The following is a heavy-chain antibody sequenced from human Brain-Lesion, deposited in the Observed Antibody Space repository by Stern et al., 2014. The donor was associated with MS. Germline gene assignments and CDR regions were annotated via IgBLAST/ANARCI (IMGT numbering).Heavy chain of an antibody. CDR2: IWFDGSTK. V-gene: IGHV3-33*01. CDR1: GFTFSAYG. CDR3: ARGLYYFDY. Sequence: DQLVESGGGVVQPGRSLRLSCAASGFTFSAYGMHWVRQAPGQGLEWVAVIWFDGSTKYYADSVKGRFTISRDNSKNTLYLQLNSLRAEDTAVFYCARGLYYFDYWGRGTLVTVSS. J-gene: IGHJ4*02.